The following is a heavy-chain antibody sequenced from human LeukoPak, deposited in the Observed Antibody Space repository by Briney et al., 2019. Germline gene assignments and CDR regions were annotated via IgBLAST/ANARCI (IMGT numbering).Heavy chain of an antibody. J-gene: IGHJ4*02. V-gene: IGHV3-48*02. CDR3: ARDQSSSWYNYFDY. Sequence: GGSLRLSCAASGFTFSSYSMNWVRQAPGEGLEWVSYISSSSSTIYYADSVKGRFTISRDNAKNSLYLQMNSLRDEDTAVYYCARDQSSSWYNYFDYWGQGTLVTVSS. CDR2: ISSSSSTI. CDR1: GFTFSSYS. D-gene: IGHD6-13*01.